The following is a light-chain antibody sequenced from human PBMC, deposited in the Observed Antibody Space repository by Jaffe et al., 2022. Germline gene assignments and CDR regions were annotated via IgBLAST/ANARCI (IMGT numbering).Light chain of an antibody. CDR1: SGSLGSDF. CDR3: QSYDTDNRGV. CDR2: EGK. V-gene: IGLV6-57*02. Sequence: NLMLTQPHSVSESPGKTVTLSCTGSSGSLGSDFVQWYQQRPGSAPTTVIYEGKERPSGVPDRFSGSVDSSSNSASLTISGLKTEDEADYYCQSYDTDNRGVFGGGTKLTVL. J-gene: IGLJ3*02.